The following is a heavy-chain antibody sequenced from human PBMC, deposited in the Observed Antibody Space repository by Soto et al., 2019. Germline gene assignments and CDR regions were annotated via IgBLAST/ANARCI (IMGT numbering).Heavy chain of an antibody. V-gene: IGHV4-30-2*01. J-gene: IGHJ6*02. CDR3: ARDHGGSAMDV. CDR1: GGSISRGGYS. Sequence: QLQLQESGSGLVKPSQTLSLTCAVSGGSISRGGYSWSWIRQPPGKGLEWIGYIYHSGSTYYNTSLKTRVTMSVDKSKNQSSQNVGSVAYAGTAGYLGARDHGGSAMDVWGQGTTVTVSS. CDR2: IYHSGST.